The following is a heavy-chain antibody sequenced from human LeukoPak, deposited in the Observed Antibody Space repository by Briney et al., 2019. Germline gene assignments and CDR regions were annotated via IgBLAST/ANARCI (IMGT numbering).Heavy chain of an antibody. CDR2: ISGSGGST. CDR1: GFTFSSYA. D-gene: IGHD3-10*01. J-gene: IGHJ6*02. Sequence: PGGSLRLSCATSGFTFSSYAMSWVRQAPGKGLEWVSAISGSGGSTYYADSVKGRFTISRDNSKNTLYLQMNSLRAEDTAVYYCARDKAYYYGSGSYYKARDYYYYYGMDVWGQGTTVTVSS. CDR3: ARDKAYYYGSGSYYKARDYYYYYGMDV. V-gene: IGHV3-23*01.